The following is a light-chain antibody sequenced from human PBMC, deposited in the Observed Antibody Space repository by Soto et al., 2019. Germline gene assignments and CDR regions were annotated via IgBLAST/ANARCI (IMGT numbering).Light chain of an antibody. CDR1: SSNIGSNT. CDR3: AAWDDSLHVV. Sequence: QPVLTQPPSASGTPGQRVTISCSGSSSNIGSNTVNWYQQLPGTAPKLLIYSNNQRPSGVPDRFSGSKSGTSASLAISGLQSEDEADYYCAAWDDSLHVVFGGGTKVTVL. J-gene: IGLJ2*01. CDR2: SNN. V-gene: IGLV1-44*01.